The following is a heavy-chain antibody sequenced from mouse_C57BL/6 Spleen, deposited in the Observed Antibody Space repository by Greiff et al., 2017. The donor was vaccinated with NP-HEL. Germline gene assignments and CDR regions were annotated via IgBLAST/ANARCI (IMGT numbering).Heavy chain of an antibody. CDR3: ARHAGSYAMDY. J-gene: IGHJ4*01. D-gene: IGHD2-2*01. CDR1: GFTFSSYG. Sequence: EVKLVESGGDLVKPGGSLKLSCAASGFTFSSYGMSWVRQTPDKRLEWVATISSGGSYTYYPDSVKGRFTISRDNAKNTLYLQMSSLKSEDTAMYYCARHAGSYAMDYWGQGTSVTVSS. CDR2: ISSGGSYT. V-gene: IGHV5-6*01.